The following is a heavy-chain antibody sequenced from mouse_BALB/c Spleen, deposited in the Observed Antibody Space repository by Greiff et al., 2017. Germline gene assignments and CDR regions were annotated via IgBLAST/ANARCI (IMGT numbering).Heavy chain of an antibody. V-gene: IGHV5-17*02. D-gene: IGHD2-1*01. CDR1: GFTFSSFG. J-gene: IGHJ4*01. Sequence: EVMLVESGGGLVQPGGSRKLSCAASGFTFSSFGMHWVRQAPEKGLEWVAYISSGSSTIYYADTVKGRFTISRDKPKNTLFLQMNSLRSEDTAMYYCARNGNYEDYAMDYWGQGTSVTVSS. CDR2: ISSGSSTI. CDR3: ARNGNYEDYAMDY.